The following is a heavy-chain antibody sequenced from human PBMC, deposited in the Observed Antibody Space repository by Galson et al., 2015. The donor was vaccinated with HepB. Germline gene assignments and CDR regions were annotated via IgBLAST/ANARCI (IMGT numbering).Heavy chain of an antibody. J-gene: IGHJ3*02. D-gene: IGHD6-13*01. V-gene: IGHV7-4-1*02. Sequence: SVKVSCKASGYTFTSYAMNWVRQAPGQGLEWMGWINTNTGNPTYAQGFTGRFVFSLDTSVSTAYLQISSLKAEDTAVYYCASAPRGYSSSWDINDAFDIWGQGTMVTVSS. CDR2: INTNTGNP. CDR3: ASAPRGYSSSWDINDAFDI. CDR1: GYTFTSYA.